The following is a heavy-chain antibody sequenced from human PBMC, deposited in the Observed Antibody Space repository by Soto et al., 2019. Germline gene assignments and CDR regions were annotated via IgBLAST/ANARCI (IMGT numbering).Heavy chain of an antibody. J-gene: IGHJ4*02. Sequence: QVQMVQSGAEVKKPGSSVKVSCKASGGNFSSYAISWVRQAPGQGLEWMGGTIPLFGTANYAHKFQGRVTITADESTSTAYMELSSLRSEDTAVDYCARDQWYSSGPHGYWGQGALVTVSS. CDR1: GGNFSSYA. CDR3: ARDQWYSSGPHGY. D-gene: IGHD6-19*01. V-gene: IGHV1-69*01. CDR2: TIPLFGTA.